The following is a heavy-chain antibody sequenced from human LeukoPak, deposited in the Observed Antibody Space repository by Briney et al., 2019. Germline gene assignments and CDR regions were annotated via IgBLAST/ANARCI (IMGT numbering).Heavy chain of an antibody. CDR3: ANRPIVGALSGRDNVDY. CDR1: GFTFASHA. Sequence: GGSLRLSCAASGFTFASHAMSWVRQAPGKGLEWVSTIGGGGAATYYADSVKGRFTISRDNSKNTLYLQMNSLSDDDTAVYYCANRPIVGALSGRDNVDYWGQGTMVTVSS. D-gene: IGHD1-26*01. CDR2: IGGGGAAT. J-gene: IGHJ4*02. V-gene: IGHV3-23*01.